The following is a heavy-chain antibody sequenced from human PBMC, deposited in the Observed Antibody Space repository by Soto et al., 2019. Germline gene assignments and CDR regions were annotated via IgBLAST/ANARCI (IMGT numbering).Heavy chain of an antibody. J-gene: IGHJ4*02. CDR3: ARDVSSSGEEFDY. D-gene: IGHD6-6*01. CDR1: GDSVSSNSAA. Sequence: SQALSLTCVISGDSVSSNSAAWNWVRQSPSRGLEWLGRTYYRSKWYYDYAVSVKSRITINPDTSKNQFSLQLNSVTPEDTAVYYCARDVSSSGEEFDYWGQGTLVSVSS. V-gene: IGHV6-1*01. CDR2: TYYRSKWYY.